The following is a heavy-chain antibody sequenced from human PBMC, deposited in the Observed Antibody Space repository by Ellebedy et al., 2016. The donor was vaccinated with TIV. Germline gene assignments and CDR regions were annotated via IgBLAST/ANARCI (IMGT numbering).Heavy chain of an antibody. J-gene: IGHJ4*02. CDR2: ISGSGGST. D-gene: IGHD6-13*01. Sequence: GESLKISCAASGFTFSSYAMSWVRQAPGKGLEWVSAISGSGGSTYYADSVKGRFTISRDNSKNTLYLQMNSLRAEDTAVYYCARGAMAAAGEDYWGQGTLVTVSS. V-gene: IGHV3-23*01. CDR3: ARGAMAAAGEDY. CDR1: GFTFSSYA.